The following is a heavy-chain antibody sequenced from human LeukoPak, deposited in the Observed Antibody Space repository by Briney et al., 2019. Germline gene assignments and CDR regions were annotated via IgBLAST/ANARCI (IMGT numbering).Heavy chain of an antibody. Sequence: QPGGSLRLSCAASGFTFSDDARHWVRQAPGKGLEWVAVISYDGSNKYYADSVKGRFTISRDNSKNTLYLQMNSLRAEDTAVFYCARADCSSTSCYTTNRFRGIDYWGQGTLVTVSS. CDR1: GFTFSDDA. J-gene: IGHJ4*02. CDR3: ARADCSSTSCYTTNRFRGIDY. V-gene: IGHV3-30*04. CDR2: ISYDGSNK. D-gene: IGHD2-2*02.